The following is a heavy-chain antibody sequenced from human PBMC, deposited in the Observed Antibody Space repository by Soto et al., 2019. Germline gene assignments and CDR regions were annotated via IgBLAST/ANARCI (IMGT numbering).Heavy chain of an antibody. Sequence: PGGSLRLSCAASGFTFTSYSMNWVRQAPGQGLEWVSYITSKSTTIKYADSVKGRFTVSRDNAKNSLYLQLNSLRDEDTAVCYCAREMGACSDSSCYPGPYDSWGQGTLVTVSS. V-gene: IGHV3-48*02. D-gene: IGHD3-16*01. CDR3: AREMGACSDSSCYPGPYDS. CDR1: GFTFTSYS. J-gene: IGHJ5*02. CDR2: ITSKSTTI.